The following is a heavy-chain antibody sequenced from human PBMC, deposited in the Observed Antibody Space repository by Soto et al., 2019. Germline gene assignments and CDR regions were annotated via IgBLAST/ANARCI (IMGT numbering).Heavy chain of an antibody. D-gene: IGHD5-12*01. CDR1: GFTFSDFG. Sequence: QEQLVQSGGGVVQPGRSLRLSCAASGFTFSDFGMHWVRQAPGKGLEWVATISYDGGNKNYADSVKGRFTTSRDNSKNTLYLQMNSLRAEDTSVYYCAKGRGYDLGGPQFDFWGQGNLVTVSS. V-gene: IGHV3-33*06. CDR3: AKGRGYDLGGPQFDF. CDR2: ISYDGGNK. J-gene: IGHJ4*02.